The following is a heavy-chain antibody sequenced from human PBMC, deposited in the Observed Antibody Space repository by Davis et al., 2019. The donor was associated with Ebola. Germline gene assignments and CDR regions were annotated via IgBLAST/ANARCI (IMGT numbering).Heavy chain of an antibody. V-gene: IGHV1-18*01. CDR1: GYSFTDDG. J-gene: IGHJ4*02. CDR2: ISTYNGNT. CDR3: ARDVRGITGPSEY. D-gene: IGHD1-1*01. Sequence: AASVKVSCKASGYSFTDDGISWVRQAPGQGLEWMGWISTYNGNTNYAQKVQGRITTTTDTSTSTAYMELRSLRSDDTARYYCARDVRGITGPSEYWGQGTLVTVSS.